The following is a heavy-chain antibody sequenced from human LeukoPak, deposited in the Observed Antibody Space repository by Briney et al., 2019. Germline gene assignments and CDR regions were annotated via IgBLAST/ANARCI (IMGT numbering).Heavy chain of an antibody. J-gene: IGHJ4*02. D-gene: IGHD1-7*01. CDR1: GFTFSSYR. CDR2: ISSSSSTI. V-gene: IGHV3-48*02. CDR3: ARAHNWNYVSFDY. Sequence: GGSLRLSCAASGFTFSSYRMNWVRQAPGKGLEWVSYISSSSSTIYYADSVKGRFTISRDNAKNSLYLQMNSLRDEDTAVYYCARAHNWNYVSFDYWGQGTLVTVSS.